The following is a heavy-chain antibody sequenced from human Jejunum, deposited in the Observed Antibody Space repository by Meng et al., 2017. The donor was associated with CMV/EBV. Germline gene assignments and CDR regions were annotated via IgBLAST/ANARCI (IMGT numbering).Heavy chain of an antibody. CDR1: TVFSYG. J-gene: IGHJ6*02. D-gene: IGHD2-2*01. V-gene: IGHV3-30*02. CDR3: AKDKVLVSPYYYGMDV. CDR2: RRHDGTTK. Sequence: TVFSYGMHWVRQAPGTGLEGVAFRRHDGTTKYYAGSVEGRFTISRDNSKNTLYLQMNDLRAEDTAVYYCAKDKVLVSPYYYGMDVWGQGTTVTVSS.